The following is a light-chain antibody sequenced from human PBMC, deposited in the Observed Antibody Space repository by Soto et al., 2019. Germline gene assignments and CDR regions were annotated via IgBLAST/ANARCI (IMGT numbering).Light chain of an antibody. J-gene: IGKJ5*01. CDR2: HAS. V-gene: IGKV1-5*01. Sequence: DIQMTQSPSTLSASIGDRVTISCRASQNIGRWLAWYQQKPGTAPNLLIYHASNLRGGVPSRFSGGGSGTEFTLTISSLQPDDIATYSCQQYARFLTFGQGTRPEIK. CDR1: QNIGRW. CDR3: QQYARFLT.